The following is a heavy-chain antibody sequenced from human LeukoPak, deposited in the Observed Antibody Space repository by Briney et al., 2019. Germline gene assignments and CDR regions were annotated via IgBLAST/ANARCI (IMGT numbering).Heavy chain of an antibody. J-gene: IGHJ6*02. Sequence: GASVKVSCKASGGTFSSYAISWVRQAPGQRLEWMGWINAGNGNTKYSQKFQGRVTVTRDTSASTAYMELSSLRSEDTAVYYCARESCSSTSCYIYYYGMDVWGQGTTVTVSS. CDR1: GGTFSSYA. CDR3: ARESCSSTSCYIYYYGMDV. V-gene: IGHV1-3*01. D-gene: IGHD2-2*01. CDR2: INAGNGNT.